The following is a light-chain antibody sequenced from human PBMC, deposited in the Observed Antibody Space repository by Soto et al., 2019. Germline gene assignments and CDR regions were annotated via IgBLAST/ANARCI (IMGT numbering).Light chain of an antibody. V-gene: IGLV2-14*03. CDR2: DVN. CDR3: TSYTTSSTYV. J-gene: IGLJ1*01. Sequence: QSVLTQPASVSGSPRQSITISCTGTSSDVGGYNFVSWYQHHPGKAPKLIIYDVNNRPSGVSNRFSGSKSGNTASLTISGLQAEDEADYYCTSYTTSSTYVFGTGTKVTVL. CDR1: SSDVGGYNF.